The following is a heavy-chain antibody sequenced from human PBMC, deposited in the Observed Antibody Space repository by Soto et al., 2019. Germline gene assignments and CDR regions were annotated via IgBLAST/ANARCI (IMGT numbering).Heavy chain of an antibody. CDR1: GGSISSSSYY. Sequence: QLQLQAAGPGLVKPSETLSLTCTVSGGSISSSSYYWGWIRQPPGKGLEWIGSIYYSGNTYYNPSLKSRVTISVDTSKNQFSLKLISVTAADTAVYYCARNVVGPAPAAFDIWGQGTMVTVSS. CDR3: ARNVVGPAPAAFDI. V-gene: IGHV4-39*01. D-gene: IGHD2-2*01. CDR2: IYYSGNT. J-gene: IGHJ3*02.